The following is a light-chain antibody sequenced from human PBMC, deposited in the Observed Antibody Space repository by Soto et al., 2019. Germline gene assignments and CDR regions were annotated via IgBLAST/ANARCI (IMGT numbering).Light chain of an antibody. CDR3: QQRSNWPWT. CDR1: QSVSSY. CDR2: DAS. Sequence: EILLTQSPATLSLSTGERATLTCRASQSVSSYLAWYQQKPGQAPRLLIYDASNRATGIPARFSGSGSGTDFTLTISSLEPEDFAVYYCQQRSNWPWTFGQGTKVDIK. J-gene: IGKJ1*01. V-gene: IGKV3-11*01.